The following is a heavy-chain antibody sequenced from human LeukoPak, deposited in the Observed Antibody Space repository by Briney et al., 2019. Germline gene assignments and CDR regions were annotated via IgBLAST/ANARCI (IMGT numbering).Heavy chain of an antibody. Sequence: GGSLRLSCAASGFTFSDYYMSWIRQAPGKGLEWVSYISSSGSTIYYADSVKGRFTISRDNAKNSLYLQMNSLRAEDTALYYCAKDMSAAAGILFDYWGQGTLVTVSS. J-gene: IGHJ4*02. CDR2: ISSSGSTI. V-gene: IGHV3-11*01. CDR1: GFTFSDYY. D-gene: IGHD6-13*01. CDR3: AKDMSAAAGILFDY.